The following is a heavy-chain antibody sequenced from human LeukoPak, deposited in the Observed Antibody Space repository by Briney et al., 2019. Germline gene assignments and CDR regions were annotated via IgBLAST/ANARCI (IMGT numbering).Heavy chain of an antibody. V-gene: IGHV4-59*01. CDR2: IFYSGST. CDR1: GGSISGYY. D-gene: IGHD3-10*01. CDR3: ARSHGSGSYYHMDV. J-gene: IGHJ6*03. Sequence: SETLSLTCTVSGGSISGYYWSWIRQPPGKGLEWIGYIFYSGSTSYNPSLKSRVTVSLDTSKNQFSLKLSSVTAADTAVYYRARSHGSGSYYHMDVWGKGTTVTVSS.